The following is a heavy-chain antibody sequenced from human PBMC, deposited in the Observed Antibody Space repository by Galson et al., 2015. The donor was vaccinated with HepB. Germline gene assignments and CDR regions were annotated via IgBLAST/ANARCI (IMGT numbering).Heavy chain of an antibody. D-gene: IGHD1-26*01. V-gene: IGHV4-4*07. CDR1: GGSIHDFK. CDR3: TRGKVGATAPDS. Sequence: ETLSLTCRVSGGSIHDFKWRWIRQPAGRGLEWIGRIFASGNTDYNPSLQNRLTMSIDTSKKQFFLNLNSVTAADTAMYYCTRGKVGATAPDSWGQGTLVTVSS. CDR2: IFASGNT. J-gene: IGHJ5*02.